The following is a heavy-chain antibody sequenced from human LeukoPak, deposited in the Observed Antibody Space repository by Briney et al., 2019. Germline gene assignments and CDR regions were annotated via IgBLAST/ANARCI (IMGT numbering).Heavy chain of an antibody. Sequence: GGSLRLSCTASGFTFSSYAMHWVRQAPGKGLEWVAVISYDGSNKYYADSVKGRFTISRDNSKNTLYLQMNSLRAEDTAVYYCARDHYDFWSGPVNWFDPWGQGTLVTVSS. V-gene: IGHV3-30*01. D-gene: IGHD3-3*01. CDR1: GFTFSSYA. J-gene: IGHJ5*02. CDR2: ISYDGSNK. CDR3: ARDHYDFWSGPVNWFDP.